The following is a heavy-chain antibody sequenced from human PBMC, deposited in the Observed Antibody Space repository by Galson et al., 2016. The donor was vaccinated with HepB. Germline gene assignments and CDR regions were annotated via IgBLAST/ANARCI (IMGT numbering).Heavy chain of an antibody. Sequence: VKVSCKASGGAFSNYAISWVRQAPGQGLEWMGGIVPIFGTANYAQKFQGRVTITADESTSPAYMELSSLRSEDTAVYYCAQPRTTVTTLYYYYGMDVWGQGTTIT. J-gene: IGHJ6*02. CDR1: GGAFSNYA. V-gene: IGHV1-69*13. CDR3: AQPRTTVTTLYYYYGMDV. D-gene: IGHD4-17*01. CDR2: IVPIFGTA.